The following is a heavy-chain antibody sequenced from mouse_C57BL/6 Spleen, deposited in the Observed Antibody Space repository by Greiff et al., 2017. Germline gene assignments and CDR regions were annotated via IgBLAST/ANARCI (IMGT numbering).Heavy chain of an antibody. CDR3: TTDYYSNYGFAY. CDR1: GFNIKDDY. CDR2: IDPENGDT. D-gene: IGHD2-5*01. Sequence: VQLQQSGAELVRPGASVKLSCTASGFNIKDDYMHWVKQRPEQGLEWIGWIDPENGDTESASKFQGKATITADTSSNTAYLQLSSLTSEDTAVYYCTTDYYSNYGFAYWGQGTLVTVSA. V-gene: IGHV14-4*01. J-gene: IGHJ3*01.